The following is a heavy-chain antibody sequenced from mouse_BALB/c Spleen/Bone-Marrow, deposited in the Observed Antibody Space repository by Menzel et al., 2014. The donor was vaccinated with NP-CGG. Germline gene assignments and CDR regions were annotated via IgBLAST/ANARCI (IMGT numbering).Heavy chain of an antibody. V-gene: IGHV1-7*01. Sequence: VQLQQSGAELAKPGASVKMSCKASGYTFTSYWMHWVKQRPGQGLEWIGYINPSTGYTEYNQKFKDKATLTADKSSSTAYMQRSSWTSEDAAVYYYARGKDYGYVCLAYWGQGTLVTVSA. CDR3: ARGKDYGYVCLAY. J-gene: IGHJ3*01. CDR1: GYTFTSYW. D-gene: IGHD1-2*01. CDR2: INPSTGYT.